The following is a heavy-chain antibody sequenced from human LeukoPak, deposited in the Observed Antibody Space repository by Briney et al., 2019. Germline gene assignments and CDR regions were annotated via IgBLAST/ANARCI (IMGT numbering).Heavy chain of an antibody. D-gene: IGHD4-17*01. CDR1: GSTFSSYG. J-gene: IGHJ4*02. Sequence: GGTLRLSCAASGSTFSSYGMSWVRQAPGKGLEWVSGITYSGGGTYYADSVKGRFTISRDNSKNTLYLQMNSLRADDTAAYYCAKLLNDYGDYYFDSWGQGTLVTVSS. CDR2: ITYSGGGT. V-gene: IGHV3-23*01. CDR3: AKLLNDYGDYYFDS.